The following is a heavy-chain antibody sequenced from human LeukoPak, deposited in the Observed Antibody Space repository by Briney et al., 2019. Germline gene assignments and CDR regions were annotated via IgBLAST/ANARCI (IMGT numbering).Heavy chain of an antibody. Sequence: GGSLRLSCAASGFSVSTTYMSWVRQTPEKGLQWGSVLYTGGGTDHADSVKGRFTISRASSKNTLSLQMHNLRAEDTAIYYCTRSGYRHPYHFDSWGQGTLVIVSS. J-gene: IGHJ4*02. D-gene: IGHD3-22*01. CDR2: LYTGGGT. V-gene: IGHV3-53*01. CDR3: TRSGYRHPYHFDS. CDR1: GFSVSTTY.